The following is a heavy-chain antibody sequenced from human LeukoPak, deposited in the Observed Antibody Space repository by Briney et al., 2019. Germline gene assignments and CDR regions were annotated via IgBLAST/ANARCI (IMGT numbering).Heavy chain of an antibody. CDR2: IYYSGST. Sequence: SETLSLTCTVSGDSLSSYYWSWIRQPSGKGLEWIGYIYYSGSTNYHPSLKSRVTISVDTSKNQCSLKLSSVTAADTAVYYCARFNYYGTGSYFDYWGQGTLVTVSS. CDR1: GDSLSSYY. D-gene: IGHD3-10*01. J-gene: IGHJ4*02. CDR3: ARFNYYGTGSYFDY. V-gene: IGHV4-59*01.